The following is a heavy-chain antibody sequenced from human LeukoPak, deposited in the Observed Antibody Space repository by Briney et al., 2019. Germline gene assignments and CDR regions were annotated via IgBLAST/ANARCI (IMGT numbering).Heavy chain of an antibody. CDR2: ISGSGGST. D-gene: IGHD6-13*01. CDR1: GFTFSSYA. V-gene: IGHV3-23*01. CDR3: AEHSSSWDGPGNDAFDI. J-gene: IGHJ3*02. Sequence: PGGSLRLSCAASGFTFSSYAMSWVRQAPGKGLEWVSAISGSGGSTYYADSVKGRFTISRDNSKNTLYLQMNSLRAEDTAVYYCAEHSSSWDGPGNDAFDIWGQGTMVTVSS.